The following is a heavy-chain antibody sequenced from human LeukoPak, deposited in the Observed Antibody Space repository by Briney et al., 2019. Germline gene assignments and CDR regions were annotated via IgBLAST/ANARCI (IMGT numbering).Heavy chain of an antibody. V-gene: IGHV3-23*01. CDR3: AKQTTGHYGSGVGF. D-gene: IGHD3-10*01. Sequence: PGGSLRLSCVASGFTFSSYAMSWVRQAPGKGLEWVSSIRDSGDIAHYADSVRGRFTISRDNSKNTLYLQMSSLRPEDTAVYFCAKQTTGHYGSGVGFWGQGALVTVSS. J-gene: IGHJ4*02. CDR1: GFTFSSYA. CDR2: IRDSGDIA.